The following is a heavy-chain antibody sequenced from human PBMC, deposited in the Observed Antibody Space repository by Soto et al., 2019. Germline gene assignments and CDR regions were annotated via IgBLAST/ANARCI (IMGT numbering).Heavy chain of an antibody. V-gene: IGHV3-33*06. D-gene: IGHD6-19*01. CDR2: IWYDGSNK. CDR3: ANDSPPPFIAVAGLGGAFDI. J-gene: IGHJ3*02. Sequence: GGSLRLSCAASGFTFSSYGMHWVRQAPGKGLEWVAVIWYDGSNKYYADSVKGGFTLSRDNSKNTLYLQMNSMRAEDTAVSYCANDSPPPFIAVAGLGGAFDIWGQGTMVTVSS. CDR1: GFTFSSYG.